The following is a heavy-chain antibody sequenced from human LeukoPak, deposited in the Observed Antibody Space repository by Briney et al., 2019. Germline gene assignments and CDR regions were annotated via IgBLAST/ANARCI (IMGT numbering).Heavy chain of an antibody. V-gene: IGHV3-33*01. Sequence: GRSLRLSCAASGFTFSSYGMHWVRQAPGKGLEWVAVLWYDGSNKYYTDSVKGRFTISRDNSKNTLYLQMNSLRAEDTAVYYCARGNTAMVTWGQGTLVTVSS. D-gene: IGHD5-18*01. J-gene: IGHJ4*02. CDR2: LWYDGSNK. CDR1: GFTFSSYG. CDR3: ARGNTAMVT.